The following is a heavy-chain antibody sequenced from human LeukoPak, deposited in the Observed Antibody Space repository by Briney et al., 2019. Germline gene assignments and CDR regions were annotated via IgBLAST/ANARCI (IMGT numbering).Heavy chain of an antibody. CDR1: GGSFSGYY. J-gene: IGHJ4*02. Sequence: PSETLSLTCAVYGGSFSGYYWSWIRQPPGKGLEWIGEINHSGSTNYNPSLKSRVTISVDTSKNQFSLKLSPVTAADTAVYYCARGPGDYYDSSGYYYFDYWGQGTLVTVSS. CDR2: INHSGST. D-gene: IGHD3-22*01. CDR3: ARGPGDYYDSSGYYYFDY. V-gene: IGHV4-34*01.